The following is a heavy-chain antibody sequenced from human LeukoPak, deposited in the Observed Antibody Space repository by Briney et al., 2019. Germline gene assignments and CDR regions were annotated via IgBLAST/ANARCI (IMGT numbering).Heavy chain of an antibody. CDR1: GFTFNSFA. Sequence: GGSLRLSCAASGFTFNSFAMTWARQAPGKGLEWVSAISDSGAATFYADSVKGRFTISRDNSKNTLYLEMNSLRAEDTALYYCAKTSGSGSYYALGYWGQGTLVTVFS. V-gene: IGHV3-23*01. D-gene: IGHD3-10*01. J-gene: IGHJ4*02. CDR3: AKTSGSGSYYALGY. CDR2: ISDSGAAT.